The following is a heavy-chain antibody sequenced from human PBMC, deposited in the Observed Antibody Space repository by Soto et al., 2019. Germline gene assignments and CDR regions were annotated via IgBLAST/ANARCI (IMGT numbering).Heavy chain of an antibody. J-gene: IGHJ5*02. D-gene: IGHD6-13*01. CDR2: IYYSGST. CDR1: GGSISSGGYY. Sequence: TLSLTCTVSGGSISSGGYYWSWIRQHPGKGLEWIGYIYYSGSTYYNPSLKSRVTISVDTSKNQFSLKLSSVTAADTAVYYCARDRVREHWFDPWGQGTLVTVSS. V-gene: IGHV4-31*03. CDR3: ARDRVREHWFDP.